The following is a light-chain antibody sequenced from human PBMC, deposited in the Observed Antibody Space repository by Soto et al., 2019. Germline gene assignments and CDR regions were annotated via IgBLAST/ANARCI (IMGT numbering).Light chain of an antibody. CDR3: ASWDDSLSGGV. CDR2: TDY. J-gene: IGLJ3*02. CDR1: NSNIGTYT. Sequence: QSVLTQPPSASGTPGQRVISSCSGSNSNIGTYTVNWYQQLPGTAPKLLIYTDYQRPSGVPDRFSGSKSGTSASLAISGLQSEDEADYYCASWDDSLSGGVFGGGTKLTVL. V-gene: IGLV1-44*01.